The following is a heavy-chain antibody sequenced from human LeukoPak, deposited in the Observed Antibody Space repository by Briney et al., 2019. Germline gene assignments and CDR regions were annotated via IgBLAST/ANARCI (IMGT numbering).Heavy chain of an antibody. CDR2: ISYDGSNK. Sequence: PGGSLRLSCAASGFTFGSYAMHWVRQAPGKGLEWVAVISYDGSNKYYADSVKGRFTISRDNSKNTLYLQMNSLRAEDTAVYYCAREGTYYYDSSGYYYRYYFDYWGQGTLVTVSS. CDR1: GFTFGSYA. J-gene: IGHJ4*02. D-gene: IGHD3-22*01. V-gene: IGHV3-30*01. CDR3: AREGTYYYDSSGYYYRYYFDY.